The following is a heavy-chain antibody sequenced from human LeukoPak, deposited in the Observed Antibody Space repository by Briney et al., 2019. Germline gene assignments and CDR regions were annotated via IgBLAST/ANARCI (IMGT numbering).Heavy chain of an antibody. Sequence: GGSLRLSCAASGFTFSSQAVSWVRQAPGKGLEWVSGISGSGGSTYYADSVKGRFTISRDNSKNTLYLQMNSLRAEDTAVYYCAKDGGYIWNVRGGFFGYWGQGTLVTVSS. J-gene: IGHJ4*02. CDR3: AKDGGYIWNVRGGFFGY. CDR1: GFTFSSQA. CDR2: ISGSGGST. V-gene: IGHV3-23*01. D-gene: IGHD5-18*01.